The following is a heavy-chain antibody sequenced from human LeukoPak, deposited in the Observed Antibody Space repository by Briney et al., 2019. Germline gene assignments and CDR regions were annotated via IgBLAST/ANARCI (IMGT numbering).Heavy chain of an antibody. D-gene: IGHD3-10*01. Sequence: SETLSLTCTVSGYSISSGYYWGWIRQPPGKGLEWIGVYHVGTTDYNPSLKSRVTISVDGSKNQMSLTLGSVAAEDTAVYYCARSGGYYYGSTQMGADYDYWGQGTLVTVSS. CDR3: ARSGGYYYGSTQMGADYDY. V-gene: IGHV4-38-2*02. CDR1: GYSISSGYY. CDR2: VYHVGTT. J-gene: IGHJ4*02.